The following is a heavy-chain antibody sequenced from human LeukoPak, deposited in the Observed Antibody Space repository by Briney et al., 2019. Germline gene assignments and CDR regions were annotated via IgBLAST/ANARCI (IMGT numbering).Heavy chain of an antibody. Sequence: GASVKVSCTASGYTFTSYGISWVRQAPGQGLEWTGWISAYNGNTNYAQTLQGRVTMTTDTSTSTAYLKMRSLRSDDTAVYYCAIAVAGPMDYYYYYDMEGWGQGTTVTVSS. CDR3: AIAVAGPMDYYYYYDMEG. D-gene: IGHD6-19*01. CDR2: ISAYNGNT. J-gene: IGHJ6*02. CDR1: GYTFTSYG. V-gene: IGHV1-18*01.